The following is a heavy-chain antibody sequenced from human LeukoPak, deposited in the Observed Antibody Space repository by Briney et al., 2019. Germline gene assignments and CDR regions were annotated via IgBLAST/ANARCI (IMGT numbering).Heavy chain of an antibody. Sequence: ASVKVSCKASGYTFTSYYMHWVRQAPGQGLEWMGWINPNSGGTNYAQKFQGRVTMTRDTSISTAYMELSRLRSDDTAVYYCASAHSSGWYNPQFWGQGTLVTVSS. CDR2: INPNSGGT. CDR3: ASAHSSGWYNPQF. V-gene: IGHV1-2*02. CDR1: GYTFTSYY. D-gene: IGHD6-19*01. J-gene: IGHJ4*02.